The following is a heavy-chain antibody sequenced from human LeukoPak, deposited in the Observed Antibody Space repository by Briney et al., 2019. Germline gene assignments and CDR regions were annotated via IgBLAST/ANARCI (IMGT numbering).Heavy chain of an antibody. CDR3: ARGRGHGLGDY. Sequence: GGSLRLSCAASGFTFSSYWMHWVRQAPGKGLVWVSRINSDGSSTTHADSVKGRFTISRDNTKNTLYLQMNSLRAEDTAVYYCARGRGHGLGDYWGQGTLVTVSS. D-gene: IGHD3-3*01. CDR2: INSDGSST. J-gene: IGHJ4*02. CDR1: GFTFSSYW. V-gene: IGHV3-74*01.